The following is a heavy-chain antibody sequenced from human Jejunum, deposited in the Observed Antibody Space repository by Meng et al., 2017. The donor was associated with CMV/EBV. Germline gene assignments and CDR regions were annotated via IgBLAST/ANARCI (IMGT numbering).Heavy chain of an antibody. D-gene: IGHD2/OR15-2a*01. Sequence: ASGFTFSTYAMNWVRQAPGKGLEWVSSISPRGNFMYYSDSVKGRFTISRDNAKNSLYLQMHSLRGDDTAVYYCARESMSRNYFDYWDQGMPVTVSS. J-gene: IGHJ4*02. CDR3: ARESMSRNYFDY. CDR1: GFTFSTYA. V-gene: IGHV3-21*01. CDR2: ISPRGNFM.